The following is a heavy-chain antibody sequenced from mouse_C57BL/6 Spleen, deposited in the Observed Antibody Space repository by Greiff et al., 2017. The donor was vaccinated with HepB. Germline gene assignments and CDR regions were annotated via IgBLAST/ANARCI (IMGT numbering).Heavy chain of an antibody. CDR3: ARCGFITAFDY. D-gene: IGHD1-1*01. J-gene: IGHJ2*01. CDR2: IYPGDGDT. Sequence: QVQLQQSGAELVKPGASVKISCKASGYAFSSYWMNWVKQRPGKGLEWIGQIYPGDGDTNYNGKFKGKATLTADKSSSTAYMQLSSLTSEDSAVYFCARCGFITAFDYWGQGTTLTVSS. V-gene: IGHV1-80*01. CDR1: GYAFSSYW.